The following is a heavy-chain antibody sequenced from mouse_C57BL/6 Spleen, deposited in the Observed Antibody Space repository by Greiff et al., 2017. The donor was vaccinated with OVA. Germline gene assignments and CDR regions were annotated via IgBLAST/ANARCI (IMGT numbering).Heavy chain of an antibody. Sequence: EVQLQQSGPELVKPGASVKISCKASGYTFTDYYMNWVKQSHGKSLEWIGDINPNNGGTSYNQKFKGKATLTVDKSSSTASMELRSLTSEDSAVYYCARRNWDDYFDYWGQGTTLTVSS. V-gene: IGHV1-26*01. D-gene: IGHD4-1*01. CDR2: INPNNGGT. CDR1: GYTFTDYY. CDR3: ARRNWDDYFDY. J-gene: IGHJ2*01.